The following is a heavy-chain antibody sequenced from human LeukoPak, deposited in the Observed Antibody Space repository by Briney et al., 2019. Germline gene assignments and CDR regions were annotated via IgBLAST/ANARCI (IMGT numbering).Heavy chain of an antibody. V-gene: IGHV3-9*01. J-gene: IGHJ3*02. CDR2: MSSNSGSV. CDR1: GFTFDDYG. D-gene: IGHD2-2*01. CDR3: AKGNNPHCSSTSCYSHDAFDI. Sequence: PGGSLRLSCEASGFTFDDYGMHWVRQDPGKGLDWVSGMSSNSGSVACADSVKGRFTISRDNAKNSLYLQMNSLRAEDTAVYYCAKGNNPHCSSTSCYSHDAFDIWGQRTMVTVSS.